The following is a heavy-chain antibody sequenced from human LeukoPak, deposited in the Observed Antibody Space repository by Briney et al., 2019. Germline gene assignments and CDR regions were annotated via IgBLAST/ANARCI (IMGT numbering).Heavy chain of an antibody. V-gene: IGHV3-23*01. CDR3: AKDPYRLGITFYYEN. CDR2: ISGSGGST. J-gene: IGHJ4*02. Sequence: GGSLRLSCAVSGFTFSSYDMSWVRQAPGKGLEWVSAISGSGGSTYYADSVKGRFTISRDNSKNTLYLQMNSLRPEDTAVYYCAKDPYRLGITFYYENWGQGTLVTVSS. CDR1: GFTFSSYD. D-gene: IGHD3-16*01.